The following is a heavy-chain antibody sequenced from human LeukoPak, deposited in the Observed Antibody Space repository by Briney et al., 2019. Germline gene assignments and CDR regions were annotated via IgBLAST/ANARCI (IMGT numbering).Heavy chain of an antibody. CDR2: IYYSGST. V-gene: IGHV4-39*01. J-gene: IGHJ4*02. Sequence: KPSETLSLTCTVSGVSISSSSYYWGWLRQPPGKGLEWIGSIYYSGSTYYNPSLKSRVTISVDTSKNQFSLKLSSVTAADTAVYYCARSGPRGGATYFDYWGQGTLVTVSS. CDR1: GVSISSSSYY. CDR3: ARSGPRGGATYFDY. D-gene: IGHD5-24*01.